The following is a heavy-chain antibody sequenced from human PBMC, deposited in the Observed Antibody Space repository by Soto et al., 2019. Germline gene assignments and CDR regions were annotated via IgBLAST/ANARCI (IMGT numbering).Heavy chain of an antibody. V-gene: IGHV4-39*01. Sequence: SETLSLNCTVSGGSISSSSYYWGWIRQPPGKGLEWIGSIYYSGSTYYNKSLKRQVTISGDTSKNNFSLKLSSVTAADTAVYYCASPKIAFYNWFDPWGQGTLVTVS. CDR2: IYYSGST. J-gene: IGHJ5*02. CDR1: GGSISSSSYY. CDR3: ASPKIAFYNWFDP. D-gene: IGHD3-3*02.